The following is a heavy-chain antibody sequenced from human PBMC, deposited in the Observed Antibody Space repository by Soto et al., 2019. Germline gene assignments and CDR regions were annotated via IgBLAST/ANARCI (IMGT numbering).Heavy chain of an antibody. CDR2: ISGSGGRT. CDR1: GFTFSSYD. D-gene: IGHD6-19*01. Sequence: GGSLRLSCAASGFTFSSYDMSWVRQAPGKGLEWVSTISGSGGRTYYADSVKGRFTISRDNSKNTLYLQMNSLRAEDTAVYYCAKENSPYSSGPDFDYWGQGTLVTVSS. J-gene: IGHJ4*02. CDR3: AKENSPYSSGPDFDY. V-gene: IGHV3-23*01.